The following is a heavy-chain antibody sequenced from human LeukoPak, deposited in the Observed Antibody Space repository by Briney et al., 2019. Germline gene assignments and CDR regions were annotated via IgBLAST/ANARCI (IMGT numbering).Heavy chain of an antibody. J-gene: IGHJ6*03. D-gene: IGHD5-12*01. CDR2: INHSGST. V-gene: IGHV4-34*01. CDR1: GGSFSGYY. Sequence: SETLSLTCAVYGGSFSGYYWSWIRQPPGKGLEWIGEINHSGSTNYNPSLKSRVTISVDTSKNQFSLKLSSVTAADTAVYYCARVSGYSGYDWYYYYYVDVWGKGTTVTVSS. CDR3: ARVSGYSGYDWYYYYYVDV.